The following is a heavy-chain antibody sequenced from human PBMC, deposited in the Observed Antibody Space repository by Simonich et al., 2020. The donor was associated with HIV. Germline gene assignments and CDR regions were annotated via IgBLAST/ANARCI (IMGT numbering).Heavy chain of an antibody. V-gene: IGHV4-34*01. CDR1: VRPFTAYY. CDR2: INHSGST. Sequence: QVQLQQWGAGLLKPSETLSLTCAVYVRPFTAYYWTWIRQPPGKGLEWFGEINHSGSTNYNPSLKSRVTISVDTSKNQFSLKLSSVTAADTAVYYCARGRRWAYYWGQGTLVTVSS. D-gene: IGHD6-13*01. CDR3: ARGRRWAYY. J-gene: IGHJ4*02.